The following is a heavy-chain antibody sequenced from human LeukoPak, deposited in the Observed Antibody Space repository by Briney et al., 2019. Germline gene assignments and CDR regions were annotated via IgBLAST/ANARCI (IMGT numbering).Heavy chain of an antibody. CDR2: IIPIFGTA. CDR1: GGTFSSYA. D-gene: IGHD2-15*01. CDR3: ARGPRMGYYYYYMDV. V-gene: IGHV1-69*05. Sequence: GSSAKVSCKASGGTFSSYAISWVRQAPGQGLEWMGRIIPIFGTANYAQKFQGRVTITTDESTSTAYMELSSLRSEDTAVYYCARGPRMGYYYYYMDVWGKGTTVTVSS. J-gene: IGHJ6*03.